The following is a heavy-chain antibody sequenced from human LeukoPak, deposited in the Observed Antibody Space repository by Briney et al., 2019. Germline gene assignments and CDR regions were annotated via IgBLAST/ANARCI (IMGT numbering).Heavy chain of an antibody. D-gene: IGHD3-10*01. Sequence: ASVKVSRTASGYTFTGYYMHWVRQAPGQGLEWMGWINPNSGGTNYAQKFQGRVTMTRDTSISTAYMELSRLRSDDTAVYYCARGRAYGPGSQNWFDPWGQGTLVTVSS. CDR2: INPNSGGT. J-gene: IGHJ5*02. V-gene: IGHV1-2*02. CDR3: ARGRAYGPGSQNWFDP. CDR1: GYTFTGYY.